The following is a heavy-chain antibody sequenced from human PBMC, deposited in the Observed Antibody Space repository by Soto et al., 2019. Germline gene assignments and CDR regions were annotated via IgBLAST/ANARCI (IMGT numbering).Heavy chain of an antibody. D-gene: IGHD3-22*01. V-gene: IGHV4-59*08. J-gene: IGHJ4*02. Sequence: SETXSLTCTVSGGSISSYYWSWIRQPPGKGLEWIGYIYYSGSTNYNPSLKSRVTISVDTSKNQFSLKLSSVTAADTAVYYCASAKDYYDSSGYHIWGQGTLVTVSS. CDR1: GGSISSYY. CDR3: ASAKDYYDSSGYHI. CDR2: IYYSGST.